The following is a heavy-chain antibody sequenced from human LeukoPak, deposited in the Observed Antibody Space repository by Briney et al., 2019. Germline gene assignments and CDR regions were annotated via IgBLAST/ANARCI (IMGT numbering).Heavy chain of an antibody. CDR1: GYTFTSYG. D-gene: IGHD2-2*01. V-gene: IGHV1-18*01. Sequence: GASVKVSCKASGYTFTSYGISWVRQAPGQGLEWMGWISAYNGNTNYAQKLQGRVTMTTDTSTSTAYMELRSLRSDDTAVYYCARAPRLGYCSSTSCYAEIGHVVPWVPWVWGFDPWGQGTLVTVSS. CDR2: ISAYNGNT. CDR3: ARAPRLGYCSSTSCYAEIGHVVPWVPWVWGFDP. J-gene: IGHJ5*02.